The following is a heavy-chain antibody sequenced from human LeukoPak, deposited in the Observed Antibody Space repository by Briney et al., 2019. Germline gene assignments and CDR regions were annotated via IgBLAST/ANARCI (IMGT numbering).Heavy chain of an antibody. D-gene: IGHD3-16*02. CDR3: ARVPLYDYVWGSYRHYAFGI. Sequence: NPSETLSLTCAVYGGSFSGYYWSWIRQPPGKGLEWIGEINHSGSTNYNPSLKSRVTISVDTSKNQFSLKLSSVTAADTAVYYCARVPLYDYVWGSYRHYAFGIWGQGTMVTVSS. CDR2: INHSGST. V-gene: IGHV4-34*01. J-gene: IGHJ3*02. CDR1: GGSFSGYY.